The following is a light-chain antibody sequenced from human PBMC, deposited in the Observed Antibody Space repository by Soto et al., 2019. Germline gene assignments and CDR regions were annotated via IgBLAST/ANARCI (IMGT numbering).Light chain of an antibody. J-gene: IGLJ2*01. V-gene: IGLV3-21*04. CDR2: YDS. Sequence: SSELTQPPSVSVAPGKTARITCGGNNIGSKSVHWYQQKPGQAPVLVIYYDSDRPSGIPERFSGSNSGNTATLTISRVEAGDEADYYCQVWDSTPGFGGGTKLTVL. CDR1: NIGSKS. CDR3: QVWDSTPG.